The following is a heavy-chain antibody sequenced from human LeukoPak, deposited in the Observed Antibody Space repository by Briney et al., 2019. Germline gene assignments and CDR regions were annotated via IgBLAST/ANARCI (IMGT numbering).Heavy chain of an antibody. D-gene: IGHD6-13*01. V-gene: IGHV3-23*01. Sequence: PGGSLRLSCAASGFTFSSYAMYWVRQAPGKGLEWVSTMSGSGGATYYADSVKGRFTISRDNSKNTLFLQLSSLRAEDTALYYCAARIAAAGHAFDIWGQGTMVTVSS. CDR1: GFTFSSYA. CDR2: MSGSGGAT. CDR3: AARIAAAGHAFDI. J-gene: IGHJ3*02.